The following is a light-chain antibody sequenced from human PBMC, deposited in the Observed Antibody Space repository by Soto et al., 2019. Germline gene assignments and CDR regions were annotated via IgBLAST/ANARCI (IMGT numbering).Light chain of an antibody. CDR1: SSDVGTYNY. V-gene: IGLV2-11*01. CDR2: DVS. Sequence: SALTQPRSVSGSPGQSVTISCTGTSSDVGTYNYVSWYQQHPGKAPKVMIYDVSERPSGVPDRFSGSKSGNTASLTISGLQAEDEADYYCCSYAGSPRYVFGTGTQLTVL. J-gene: IGLJ1*01. CDR3: CSYAGSPRYV.